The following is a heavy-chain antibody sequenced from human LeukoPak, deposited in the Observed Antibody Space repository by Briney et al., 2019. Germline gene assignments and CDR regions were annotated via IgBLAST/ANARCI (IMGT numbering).Heavy chain of an antibody. J-gene: IGHJ4*02. CDR2: ISWDGGST. V-gene: IGHV3-43*01. CDR3: ARGVDYDSSGYYSPYFDY. D-gene: IGHD3-22*01. Sequence: GGSLRLSCAASGFTFDDYTMHWVRQAPGKGLEWVSLISWDGGSTYYADSVKGRFTISRDNSKNSLYLQMNSLRAEDTALYYCARGVDYDSSGYYSPYFDYWGQGTLVTVSS. CDR1: GFTFDDYT.